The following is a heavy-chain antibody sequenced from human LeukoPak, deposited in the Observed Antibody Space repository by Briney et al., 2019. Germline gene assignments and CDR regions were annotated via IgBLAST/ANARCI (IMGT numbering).Heavy chain of an antibody. Sequence: ASVKVSCKASGYTFTSYGISWVRQAPGQGLEWMGWISAYNGNTNYAQELQGRVTMTTDTSTSTAYMELRSLRSDDTAVYYCASNEGAAGSHPFDYWGQGTLVTVSS. CDR1: GYTFTSYG. CDR2: ISAYNGNT. V-gene: IGHV1-18*01. D-gene: IGHD6-13*01. CDR3: ASNEGAAGSHPFDY. J-gene: IGHJ4*02.